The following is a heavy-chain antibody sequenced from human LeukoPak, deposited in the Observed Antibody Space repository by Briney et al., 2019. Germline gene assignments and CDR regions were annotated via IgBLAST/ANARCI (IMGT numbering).Heavy chain of an antibody. V-gene: IGHV3-23*01. CDR1: GFTFSSYA. J-gene: IGHJ4*02. Sequence: PGGSLRLSCAASGFTFSSYAMSWVRQAPGKGLEWVSAISGSGGSTYYADSVKGRFTISRDNSKNTLYLQMNSLRAEDTAVYYCARGSGSYSRFYYFDYWGQGTLVTVSS. D-gene: IGHD1-26*01. CDR3: ARGSGSYSRFYYFDY. CDR2: ISGSGGST.